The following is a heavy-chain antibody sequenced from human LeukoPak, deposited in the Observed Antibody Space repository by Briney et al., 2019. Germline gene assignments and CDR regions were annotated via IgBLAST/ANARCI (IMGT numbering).Heavy chain of an antibody. J-gene: IGHJ5*02. D-gene: IGHD6-19*01. CDR3: AKGAGPPWFDP. Sequence: SETLSLTCTASNGSISSDTYFWSSIRQPPGNPLAWIGRMSSSGISTYSPSLKSRVTISIDTSRNQFSMNLNSVTAADTAVYYCAKGAGPPWFDPWGQGTLVTVSS. CDR1: NGSISSDTYF. CDR2: MSSSGIS. V-gene: IGHV4-61*02.